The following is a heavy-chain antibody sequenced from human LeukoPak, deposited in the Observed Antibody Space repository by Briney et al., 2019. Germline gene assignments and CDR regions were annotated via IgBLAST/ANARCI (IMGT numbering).Heavy chain of an antibody. J-gene: IGHJ5*02. V-gene: IGHV1-2*02. CDR3: ARGGIAARRGWFDP. Sequence: ASVKVSCKASGYTFTSYYMHWVRQAPGQGLEWMGWINPNSGGTNYAQKFQGRVTMTRDTSISTAYMELSRLRSDDTAVYYCARGGIAARRGWFDPWGQGTLVTVSS. CDR2: INPNSGGT. CDR1: GYTFTSYY. D-gene: IGHD6-6*01.